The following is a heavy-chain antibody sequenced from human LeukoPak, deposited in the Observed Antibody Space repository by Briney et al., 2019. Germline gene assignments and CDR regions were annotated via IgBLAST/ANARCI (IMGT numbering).Heavy chain of an antibody. V-gene: IGHV4-59*01. D-gene: IGHD3-10*01. CDR1: GGSFSSYY. Sequence: PSETLSLTCAVYGGSFSSYYWSWIRQPPGKGLEWIGYIYYSGSTNYNPSLKSRVTISVDTSKNQFSLKLSSVTAADTAVYYCARDPPVREWYFDLWGRGTLVTVSS. CDR2: IYYSGST. CDR3: ARDPPVREWYFDL. J-gene: IGHJ2*01.